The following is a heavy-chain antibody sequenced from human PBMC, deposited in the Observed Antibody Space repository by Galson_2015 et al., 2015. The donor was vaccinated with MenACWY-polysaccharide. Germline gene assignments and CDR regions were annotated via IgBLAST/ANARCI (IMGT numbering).Heavy chain of an antibody. CDR2: IAVSSGFT. J-gene: IGHJ4*02. CDR1: CYTFSNYG. D-gene: IGHD6-19*01. CDR3: ARDRSTGWYVY. Sequence: SCKASCYTFSNYGVSWLRQAPGQGLEWMGWIAVSSGFTNYAQKLQGRVTMTTDTSTSTAYMELRNLRSDDTATYYCARDRSTGWYVYWGQGTLVTVSS. V-gene: IGHV1-18*01.